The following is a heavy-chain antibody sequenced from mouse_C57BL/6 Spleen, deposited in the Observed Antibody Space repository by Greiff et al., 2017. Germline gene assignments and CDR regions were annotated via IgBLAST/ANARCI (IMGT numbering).Heavy chain of an antibody. Sequence: VQLQQPGAELVMPGASVKLSCKASGYTFTSYWMHWVKQRPGQGLEWIGEIDPSDSYTNYNQKFKGKSTLTVDKSSSTAYMQLSSLTSEDSAVYYCARSPGYFDVWGTGTTGTVSS. CDR1: GYTFTSYW. V-gene: IGHV1-69*01. J-gene: IGHJ1*03. CDR2: IDPSDSYT. CDR3: ARSPGYFDV.